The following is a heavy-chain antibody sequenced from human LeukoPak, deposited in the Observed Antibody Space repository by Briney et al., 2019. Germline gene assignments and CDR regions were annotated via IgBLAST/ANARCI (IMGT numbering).Heavy chain of an antibody. CDR3: ARGYSSSWYSVGSFDI. D-gene: IGHD6-13*01. CDR1: GGSISSSSYY. CDR2: IYYSGST. V-gene: IGHV4-39*07. J-gene: IGHJ3*02. Sequence: PLETLSLTCTVSGGSISSSSYYWGWIRQPPGKGLEWIGSIYYSGSTYYNPSLKSRVTISVDTSKNQFSLKLSSVTAADTAVYYCARGYSSSWYSVGSFDIWGQGTMVTVSS.